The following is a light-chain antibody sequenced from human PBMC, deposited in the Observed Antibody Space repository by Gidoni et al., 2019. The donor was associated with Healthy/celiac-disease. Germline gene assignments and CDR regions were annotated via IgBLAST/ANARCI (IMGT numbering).Light chain of an antibody. Sequence: EIVMTQSPATLSVSPGERATLSCRASQSVSSNLAWYQQKPGQAPRPLIYGAYTRATGIPARFSGSGSGTDFTLTISSLQSEDFAVYYCQQYNNWPWTFGQGTKVEIK. CDR3: QQYNNWPWT. V-gene: IGKV3-15*01. J-gene: IGKJ1*01. CDR1: QSVSSN. CDR2: GAY.